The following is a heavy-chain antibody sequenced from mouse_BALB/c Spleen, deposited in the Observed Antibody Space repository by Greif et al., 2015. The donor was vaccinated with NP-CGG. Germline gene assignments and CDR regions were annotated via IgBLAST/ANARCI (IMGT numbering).Heavy chain of an antibody. J-gene: IGHJ4*01. Sequence: QVQLKQSGPELVKPGASVQISCQASGYNFTDYYINWVKQKPGQGLEWIGWIYPGSGNTKYNEKFKGKATLTVDTSSXTAYMPLSSLTSEDTAGYFFARRTGTESMDYWGQATSVTVSS. CDR3: ARRTGTESMDY. D-gene: IGHD2-14*01. CDR2: IYPGSGNT. CDR1: GYNFTDYY. V-gene: IGHV1-84*02.